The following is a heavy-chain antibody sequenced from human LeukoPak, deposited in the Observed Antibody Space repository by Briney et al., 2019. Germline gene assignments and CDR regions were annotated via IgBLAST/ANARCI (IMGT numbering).Heavy chain of an antibody. CDR1: GGSISSGTHY. J-gene: IGHJ4*02. Sequence: SETRSLTCTVSGGSISSGTHYYNWIRQHPGKGLEWIGYIYYTGITSYNPSLKSRVTMSVDMSMNQVSLKVTSLTAADTAVYYCAASSGVTLGRFWGQGALVTVSS. V-gene: IGHV4-31*03. CDR2: IYYTGIT. CDR3: AASSGVTLGRF. D-gene: IGHD3-16*01.